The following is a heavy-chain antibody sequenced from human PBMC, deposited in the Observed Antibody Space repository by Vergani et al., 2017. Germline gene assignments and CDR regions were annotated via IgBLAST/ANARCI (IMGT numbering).Heavy chain of an antibody. V-gene: IGHV5-51*01. CDR1: GYSFTSYW. J-gene: IGHJ5*02. D-gene: IGHD2-2*01. CDR2: IDPGDSDT. Sequence: EVQLVLSGAEVKKPGESLKISCKGSGYSFTSYWIGWVRQMPGKGLEWMGIIDPGDSDTRYSPSFQGQVTISADKSISPAYLQWSSLKASDTAMYYCAIVVVPAATYNWFDPWGQGTLVTVSS. CDR3: AIVVVPAATYNWFDP.